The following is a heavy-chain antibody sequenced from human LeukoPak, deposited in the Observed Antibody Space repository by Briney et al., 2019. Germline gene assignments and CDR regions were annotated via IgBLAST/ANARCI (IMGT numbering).Heavy chain of an antibody. CDR1: GFAFSSYA. CDR3: ARDRDDTYYYYYGMDV. V-gene: IGHV3-30-3*01. D-gene: IGHD3-9*01. J-gene: IGHJ6*02. CDR2: ISYDGSNK. Sequence: GGSLRLSCAASGFAFSSYAVHWVRQAPGKGLEWVAVISYDGSNKYYADSVKGRFTISRDNSKNTLYLQMNSLRAEDTAVYYCARDRDDTYYYYYGMDVWGQGTTVTVSS.